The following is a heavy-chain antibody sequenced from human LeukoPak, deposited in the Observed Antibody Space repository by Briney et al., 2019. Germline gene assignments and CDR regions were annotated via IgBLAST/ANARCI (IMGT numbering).Heavy chain of an antibody. CDR2: IKQDGSEK. CDR1: GFTFSSYW. V-gene: IGHV3-7*03. D-gene: IGHD3-22*01. CDR3: ARATLYDSSGYFSVPFDY. Sequence: PGESLRLSCAASGFTFSSYWMSWVRQAPGKGLEWVANIKQDGSEKYYVDSVKGRFTISRDNSKNTLYLRMNSLRAEDTAVYYCARATLYDSSGYFSVPFDYWGQGTLVTVSS. J-gene: IGHJ4*02.